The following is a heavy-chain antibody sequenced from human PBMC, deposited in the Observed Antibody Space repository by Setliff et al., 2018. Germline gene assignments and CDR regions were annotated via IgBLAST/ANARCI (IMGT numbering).Heavy chain of an antibody. CDR3: AKEPYYYDSSGYYYGVGYFQH. CDR1: GFTFSGYY. Sequence: GGSLRLSCAASGFTFSGYYMQWVRQAPGKGLKWVSYIGESGNNIHYADSVKGRFTISRDNAKNSLYLQMNSLRVEDTALYYCAKEPYYYDSSGYYYGVGYFQHWGQGTLVTVSS. CDR2: IGESGNNI. D-gene: IGHD3-22*01. V-gene: IGHV3-11*04. J-gene: IGHJ1*01.